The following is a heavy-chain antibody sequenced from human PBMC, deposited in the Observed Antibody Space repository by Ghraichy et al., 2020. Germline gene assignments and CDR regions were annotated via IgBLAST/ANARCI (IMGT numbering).Heavy chain of an antibody. CDR3: AREGYSSGWYAEPTNWFDP. CDR2: ISSSSSTI. J-gene: IGHJ5*02. D-gene: IGHD6-19*01. Sequence: LSLTCAASGFTFSSYNMNWVRQAPGKGLEWVSYISSSSSTIYYADSVKGRFTISRDNAKNSLYLQMNSLRAEDTAVYYCAREGYSSGWYAEPTNWFDPWGQGTLVTVSS. CDR1: GFTFSSYN. V-gene: IGHV3-48*01.